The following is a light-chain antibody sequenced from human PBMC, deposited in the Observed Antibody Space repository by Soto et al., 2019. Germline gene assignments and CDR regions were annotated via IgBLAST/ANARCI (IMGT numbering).Light chain of an antibody. J-gene: IGKJ2*01. CDR3: QQGHTWPLT. Sequence: EKVMTQSPATLSLSPGERAALSCRTSQSINRELAWYQQKPGQPPRLLIYGASTRATGVPARFTGSESGSEFTLTISGLPSEDFAVYYCQQGHTWPLTFGQGTRLEI. V-gene: IGKV3-15*01. CDR1: QSINRE. CDR2: GAS.